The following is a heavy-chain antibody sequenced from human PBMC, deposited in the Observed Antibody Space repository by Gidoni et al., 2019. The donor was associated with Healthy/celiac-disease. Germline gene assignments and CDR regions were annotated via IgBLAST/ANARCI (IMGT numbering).Heavy chain of an antibody. Sequence: QVQLVQSGAEVKKPGSSLKVSCKASGGTFSSYTISWVRQAPGQGLEWMGRIIPILGIANYAQKFQGRVTITADKSTSTAYMELSSLRSEDTAVYYCASWGGGSGSYYYYMDVWGKGTTVTVSS. CDR1: GGTFSSYT. D-gene: IGHD3-10*01. V-gene: IGHV1-69*02. CDR2: IIPILGIA. CDR3: ASWGGGSGSYYYYMDV. J-gene: IGHJ6*03.